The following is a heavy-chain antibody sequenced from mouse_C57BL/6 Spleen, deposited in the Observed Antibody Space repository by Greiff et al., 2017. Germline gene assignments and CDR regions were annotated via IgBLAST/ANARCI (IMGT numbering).Heavy chain of an antibody. J-gene: IGHJ4*01. CDR3: ARGYYGSSYGVDY. CDR2: IYPGSGST. Sequence: QVQLQQPGAELVKPGASVKMSCKASGYTFTSYWITWVKQRPGQGLEWLGDIYPGSGSTNYNEKFKSKATLTVDTSSSTAYMQLSRLRSEYSAVYYCARGYYGSSYGVDYWGQGTSVTVSS. D-gene: IGHD1-1*01. CDR1: GYTFTSYW. V-gene: IGHV1-55*01.